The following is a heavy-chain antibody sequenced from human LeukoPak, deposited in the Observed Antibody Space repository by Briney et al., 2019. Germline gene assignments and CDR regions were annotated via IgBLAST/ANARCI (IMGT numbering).Heavy chain of an antibody. CDR1: GGSFSGYY. CDR3: ARLITAFQAFDS. D-gene: IGHD3-16*01. CDR2: INHSGST. J-gene: IGHJ4*02. Sequence: PSETLSLTCAVYGGSFSGYYWSWIRQPPGKGLEWIGEINHSGSTYYNPSLNSRVTISVDTSKNQFSLNLSSVTAADTAVYYCARLITAFQAFDSWGQGTLVTVSS. V-gene: IGHV4-34*01.